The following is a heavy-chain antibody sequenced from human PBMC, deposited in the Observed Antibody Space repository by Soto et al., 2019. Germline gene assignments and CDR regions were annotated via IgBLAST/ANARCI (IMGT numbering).Heavy chain of an antibody. CDR2: INAGNGNT. Sequence: ASVKVSCKASGYTFTSYAMHWVRQAPGQRLEWMGWINAGNGNTKYSQKFQGRVTITRDTSASTAYMELSSLRSEDTAVYYRARNRQAGYYGSGSYYNFALDYWGQGTLVTVSS. CDR1: GYTFTSYA. J-gene: IGHJ4*02. D-gene: IGHD3-10*01. CDR3: ARNRQAGYYGSGSYYNFALDY. V-gene: IGHV1-3*01.